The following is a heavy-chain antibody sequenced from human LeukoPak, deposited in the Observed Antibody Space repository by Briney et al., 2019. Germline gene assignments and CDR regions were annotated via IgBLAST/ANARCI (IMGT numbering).Heavy chain of an antibody. D-gene: IGHD3-9*01. J-gene: IGHJ4*02. CDR3: ARAVILTVYYAYFDY. CDR1: GYTFISYG. CDR2: TSAYNGNT. V-gene: IGHV1-18*01. Sequence: ASVKVSCKAPGYTFISYGISWMRQAPGQGLEWMGWTSAYNGNTNYAEKLQGRVTMTTDTSTSTAYMELRSLRSDDTAVYYCARAVILTVYYAYFDYWGQGTLVTVSS.